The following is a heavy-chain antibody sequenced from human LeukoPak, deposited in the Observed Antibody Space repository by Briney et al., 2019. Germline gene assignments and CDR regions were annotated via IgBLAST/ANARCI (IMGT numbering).Heavy chain of an antibody. V-gene: IGHV4-4*07. CDR3: ATDRGITMIRTMDNWFDP. CDR2: IYTSGST. J-gene: IGHJ5*02. CDR1: GGSISSYY. Sequence: SETLSLTCTVSGGSISSYYWSWIRQPAGKGLEWIGRIYTSGSTNYNPSLKSRVTMSVDTSKNQFSLKLSSVTAADTAVYYCATDRGITMIRTMDNWFDPWGQGTLVTVSS. D-gene: IGHD3-22*01.